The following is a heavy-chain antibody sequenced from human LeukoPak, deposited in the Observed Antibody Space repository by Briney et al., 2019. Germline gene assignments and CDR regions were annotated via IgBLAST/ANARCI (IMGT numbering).Heavy chain of an antibody. J-gene: IGHJ4*02. V-gene: IGHV3-23*01. CDR2: ISGSGGST. Sequence: SGGSLRLSCAASGFTFSSYAMSWVRQAPGKGLEWVSAISGSGGSTYYAESVKGRFTISRDNSKNTLYLQMNSLRAEDTAVYYCAKDLSHYDILTGYYGFDYWGQGTLVTVSS. D-gene: IGHD3-9*01. CDR1: GFTFSSYA. CDR3: AKDLSHYDILTGYYGFDY.